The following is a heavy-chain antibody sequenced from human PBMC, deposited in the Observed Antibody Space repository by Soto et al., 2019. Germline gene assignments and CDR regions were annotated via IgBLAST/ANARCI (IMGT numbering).Heavy chain of an antibody. CDR2: INHSGST. CDR3: ARAEYSSSSALDY. CDR1: GGSFSGYY. V-gene: IGHV4-34*01. Sequence: SETLSLTCAVYGGSFSGYYWSWIRQPPGKGLEWIGEINHSGSTNYNPSLKSRVTISVDTSKNQFSLKLSSVTAANTAVYYCARAEYSSSSALDYWGQGTLVTVSS. J-gene: IGHJ4*02. D-gene: IGHD6-6*01.